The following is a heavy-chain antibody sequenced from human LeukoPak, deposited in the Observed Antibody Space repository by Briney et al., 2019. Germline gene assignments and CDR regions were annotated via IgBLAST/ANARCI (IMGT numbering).Heavy chain of an antibody. Sequence: PGGSLRLSCAASGFTFSSYAMHWVRQAPGKGLEWVAVISYDGSNKYYADSVKGRFTIFRDNSKNTLYLQMNSLRAEDTAVYYCASEVAGPTDYWGQGTLVTVSS. J-gene: IGHJ4*02. CDR1: GFTFSSYA. CDR2: ISYDGSNK. CDR3: ASEVAGPTDY. D-gene: IGHD6-19*01. V-gene: IGHV3-30-3*01.